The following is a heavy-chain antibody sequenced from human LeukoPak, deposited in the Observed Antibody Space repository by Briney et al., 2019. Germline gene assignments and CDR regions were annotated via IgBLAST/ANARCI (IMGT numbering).Heavy chain of an antibody. D-gene: IGHD6-6*01. CDR1: GFTFSSYA. CDR3: AKIFEYSSSCWFDP. J-gene: IGHJ5*02. CDR2: ISGSGDNT. V-gene: IGHV3-23*01. Sequence: GGSLRLSCAASGFTFSSYAMSWVRQVPGKGLEWVSVISGSGDNTYYADSVKGRFTISRDNSKNTLYLQMNSLRAEDTAVYYCAKIFEYSSSCWFDPWGQGTLVTVSS.